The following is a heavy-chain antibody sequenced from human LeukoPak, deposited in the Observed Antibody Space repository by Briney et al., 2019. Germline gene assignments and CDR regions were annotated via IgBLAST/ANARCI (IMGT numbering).Heavy chain of an antibody. D-gene: IGHD3-22*01. CDR2: ISYDGSNK. CDR1: GFTFSSYA. CDR3: ASHGYYDSSGYFAALGDAFDI. V-gene: IGHV3-30*04. J-gene: IGHJ3*02. Sequence: GGSLRLSCAASGFTFSSYAMSWVRQAPGKGLEWVAVISYDGSNKYYADSVKGRFTISRDNSKNTLYLQMNSLRAEDTAVYYCASHGYYDSSGYFAALGDAFDIWGQGTMVTVSS.